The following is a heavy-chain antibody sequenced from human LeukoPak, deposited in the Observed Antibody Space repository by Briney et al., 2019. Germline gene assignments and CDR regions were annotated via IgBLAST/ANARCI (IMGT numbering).Heavy chain of an antibody. D-gene: IGHD3-10*01. CDR3: ARDTDYGSGVMDV. Sequence: GRSLRLSCAASGFTFSSYAMHWVRQAPGKGLEWVAVISYDGSNKYYADSVKGRFTISRDNSKNTLYLQMNSLRAEDTAVYYCARDTDYGSGVMDVWGQGTTVTVSS. CDR2: ISYDGSNK. V-gene: IGHV3-30-3*01. CDR1: GFTFSSYA. J-gene: IGHJ6*02.